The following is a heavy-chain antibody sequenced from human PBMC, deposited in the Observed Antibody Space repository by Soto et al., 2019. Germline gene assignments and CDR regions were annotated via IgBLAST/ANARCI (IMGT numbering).Heavy chain of an antibody. CDR2: INGDGSNT. J-gene: IGHJ4*02. V-gene: IGHV3-74*01. CDR3: ARFCTGGSCYQFDS. CDR1: GFTFSSYW. D-gene: IGHD2-15*01. Sequence: EVHLVESGGGLVQPGGSLSLSCAASGFTFSSYWMHWVRQAPGKGLVWVSRINGDGSNTNYADSVKGRFTISRDNAKNTLYLQMNGLRADDTAVYYCARFCTGGSCYQFDSWGQGTLVTVSS.